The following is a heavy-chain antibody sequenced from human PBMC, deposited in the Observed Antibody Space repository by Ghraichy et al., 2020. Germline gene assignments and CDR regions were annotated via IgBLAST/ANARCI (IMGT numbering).Heavy chain of an antibody. D-gene: IGHD3-16*01. Sequence: LSLTCAASGFTFSSYSMNWVRQAPGKGLEWVSSISSSSSYIYYADSVKGRFTISRDNAKNSLYLQMNSLRAEDTAVYYCAKGGEFDYWGQGTLVTVSS. CDR2: ISSSSSYI. CDR1: GFTFSSYS. CDR3: AKGGEFDY. V-gene: IGHV3-21*01. J-gene: IGHJ4*02.